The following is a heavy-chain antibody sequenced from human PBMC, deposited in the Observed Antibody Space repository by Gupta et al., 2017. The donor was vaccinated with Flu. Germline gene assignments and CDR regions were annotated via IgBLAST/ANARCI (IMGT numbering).Heavy chain of an antibody. CDR3: VRVFRLGAGGYDTPDL. CDR1: GYIFTNYE. CDR2: MNPKRGNT. V-gene: IGHV1-8*01. Sequence: QVQLVQSGAEVKKPGSSVKVSCRASGYIFTNYEVNWVRQAPGQGPEFMGWMNPKRGNTGYEKKFHGRVTMTRDTSISTDYMELSSLRSEDTAVYCCVRVFRLGAGGYDTPDLWGQGTLVTVSS. J-gene: IGHJ5*02. D-gene: IGHD5-12*01.